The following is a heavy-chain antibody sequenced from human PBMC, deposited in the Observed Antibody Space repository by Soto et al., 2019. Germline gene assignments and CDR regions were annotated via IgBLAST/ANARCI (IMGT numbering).Heavy chain of an antibody. D-gene: IGHD2-15*01. J-gene: IGHJ5*02. Sequence: SETLSLTCTVSGGSISSSYWSWIRQPPGKGLEWIGYIYYSGSTNYNPSLKSRVTISVDTSKNQFSLKLSSVTAADTAVYYCARRIDHLSNWFDPWGQGTLVTVSS. CDR1: GGSISSSY. CDR3: ARRIDHLSNWFDP. CDR2: IYYSGST. V-gene: IGHV4-59*01.